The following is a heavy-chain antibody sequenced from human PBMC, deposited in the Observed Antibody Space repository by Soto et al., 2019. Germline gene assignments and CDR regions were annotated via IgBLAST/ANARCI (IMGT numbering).Heavy chain of an antibody. Sequence: PSETLSLTCAVYGGSFSGYYWSWIRQPPGRGLEWIGEINHSGSTNYNPSLKSRVTISVDTSKNQFSLKLSSVTAADTAVYYCARHREEYQLLYYYYYYYMDVWGKGTTVTVSS. CDR1: GGSFSGYY. D-gene: IGHD2-2*01. V-gene: IGHV4-34*01. CDR3: ARHREEYQLLYYYYYYYMDV. J-gene: IGHJ6*03. CDR2: INHSGST.